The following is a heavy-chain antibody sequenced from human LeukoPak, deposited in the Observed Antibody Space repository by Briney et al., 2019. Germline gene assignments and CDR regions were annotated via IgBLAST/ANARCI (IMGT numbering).Heavy chain of an antibody. CDR1: GFTFSSYG. CDR3: ARAVGPFDY. Sequence: GESLRLSCAASGFTFSSYGMLWVRQAPGKALEWVAVIWYDGGNKYYADSVKGRFTISRDNSDNMLCLQMNSLRGDDTAVYFCARAVGPFDYWGQGTLVTVSS. J-gene: IGHJ4*02. CDR2: IWYDGGNK. V-gene: IGHV3-33*01.